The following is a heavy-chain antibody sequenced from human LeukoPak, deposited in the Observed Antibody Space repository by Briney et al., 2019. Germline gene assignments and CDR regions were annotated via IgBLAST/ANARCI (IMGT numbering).Heavy chain of an antibody. J-gene: IGHJ6*03. Sequence: ASVKVSCKASGYTFTSYGISWVRQAPGQGLEWMGWISAYNGNTNYARKLQGRVTMTTDTSTSTAYMELRSLRSDDTAVYYCARPNTVPYYMDVWGKGTTVTVSS. V-gene: IGHV1-18*01. CDR1: GYTFTSYG. D-gene: IGHD4-11*01. CDR3: ARPNTVPYYMDV. CDR2: ISAYNGNT.